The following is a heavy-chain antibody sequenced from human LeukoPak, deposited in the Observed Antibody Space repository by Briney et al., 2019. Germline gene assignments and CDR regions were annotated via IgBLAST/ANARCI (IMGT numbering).Heavy chain of an antibody. Sequence: GGSLRLSCAASGFTFSSYAMSWVRQAPGKGLEWVSAISGSGGSTYYADSVKGRFTISRDNSKNTLYPQMNSLRAEDTAVYYCAKDRVGGITIFGVVITKEGGFDYWGQGTLVTVSS. CDR3: AKDRVGGITIFGVVITKEGGFDY. J-gene: IGHJ4*02. CDR2: ISGSGGST. V-gene: IGHV3-23*01. CDR1: GFTFSSYA. D-gene: IGHD3-3*01.